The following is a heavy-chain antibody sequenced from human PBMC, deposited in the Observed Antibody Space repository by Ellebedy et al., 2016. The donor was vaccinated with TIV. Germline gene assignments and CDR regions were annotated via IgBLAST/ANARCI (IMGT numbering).Heavy chain of an antibody. V-gene: IGHV1-18*01. Sequence: ASVKVSCKASGYTFTSYGVSWVRQAPGQGLEWMGWISAYNGNTNYGQKFQGRVTLTTDTSTSKAYMELRSLRSDDSAVYFCARDSRWNVLHGSSGMDVWGQGTTVTVSS. D-gene: IGHD1-1*01. CDR3: ARDSRWNVLHGSSGMDV. J-gene: IGHJ6*02. CDR1: GYTFTSYG. CDR2: ISAYNGNT.